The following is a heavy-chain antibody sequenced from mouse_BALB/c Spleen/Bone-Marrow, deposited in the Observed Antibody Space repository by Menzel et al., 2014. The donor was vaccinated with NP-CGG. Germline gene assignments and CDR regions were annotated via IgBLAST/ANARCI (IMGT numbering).Heavy chain of an antibody. CDR2: IRLKSNNYAT. Sequence: EVQVVESGGGLVQPGGSMKLSCVASGFTFSNYWMNWVRQSPEKGLEWVAEIRLKSNNYATHYAESVKGRFTISRDDSESSVYLQMNNLRAEDTGIYYCTTGFAYWGQGTLVTVSA. J-gene: IGHJ3*01. CDR3: TTGFAY. CDR1: GFTFSNYW. V-gene: IGHV6-6*02.